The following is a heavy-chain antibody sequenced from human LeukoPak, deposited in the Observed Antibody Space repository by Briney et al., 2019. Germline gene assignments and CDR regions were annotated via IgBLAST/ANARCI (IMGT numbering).Heavy chain of an antibody. CDR3: AFSSAYQQH. J-gene: IGHJ1*01. Sequence: PSETLSLTCAVYGGSFSSYYWSWIRQPPRKGLEWIGEINHSGSTDYSPSLKSRVTISVDTSKNQFSLKLSSVTAADTAVYYCAFSSAYQQHCGQGTLVTVSS. CDR2: INHSGST. V-gene: IGHV4-34*01. D-gene: IGHD3-22*01. CDR1: GGSFSSYY.